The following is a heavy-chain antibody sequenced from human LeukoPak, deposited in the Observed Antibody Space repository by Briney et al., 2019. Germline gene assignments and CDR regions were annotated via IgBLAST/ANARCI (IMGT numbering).Heavy chain of an antibody. CDR3: ASISRGLRTLYYFDY. Sequence: PSETLSLTCTVSGGSISSYYWSWIRQPPGKGLEWIGYIYYSASTNYNPSLKSRVTISVDTSKNQFSLKLSSVTAADTAVYYCASISRGLRTLYYFDYWGQGTLVTVSS. CDR1: GGSISSYY. D-gene: IGHD3-16*01. V-gene: IGHV4-59*01. CDR2: IYYSAST. J-gene: IGHJ4*02.